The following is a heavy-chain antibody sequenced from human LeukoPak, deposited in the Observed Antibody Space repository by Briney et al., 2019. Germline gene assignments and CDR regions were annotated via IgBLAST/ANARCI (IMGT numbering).Heavy chain of an antibody. CDR2: IFYSGST. Sequence: SETLSLTCTVSGGSISSYYWSWIRQPPGKGLEWIGYIFYSGSTNYNPSLKSRVTISVDTSKNQFSLKLGSVTAADTAVYYCARAVTFLGADYYYYYGMDVWGQGTTVTVSS. CDR1: GGSISSYY. D-gene: IGHD3-16*01. CDR3: ARAVTFLGADYYYYYGMDV. V-gene: IGHV4-59*01. J-gene: IGHJ6*02.